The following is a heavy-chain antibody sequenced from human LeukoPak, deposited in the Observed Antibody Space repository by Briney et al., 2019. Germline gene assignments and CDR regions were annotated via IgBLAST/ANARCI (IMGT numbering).Heavy chain of an antibody. CDR1: GFTFSSYG. Sequence: QTGGSLRLSCAAAGFTFSSYGMHWVRQAPGKGLEWVAFIRYDGSNKYYADSVKGRFTISRYNSKNTLYLQMNSLRAEDTAVYYCAKPDLPWEPGRLGAAFDIWGQGTMVTVSS. CDR2: IRYDGSNK. V-gene: IGHV3-30*02. CDR3: AKPDLPWEPGRLGAAFDI. D-gene: IGHD1-26*01. J-gene: IGHJ3*02.